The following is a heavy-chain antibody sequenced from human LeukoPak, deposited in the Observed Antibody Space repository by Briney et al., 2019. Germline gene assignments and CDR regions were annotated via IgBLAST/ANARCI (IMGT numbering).Heavy chain of an antibody. CDR1: GGSFSGYY. CDR3: ARRYQLLYGGSWFDP. CDR2: INHSGST. V-gene: IGHV4-34*01. J-gene: IGHJ5*02. D-gene: IGHD2-2*02. Sequence: SETVSLTCAVYGGSFSGYYWSWIRKPPGKGREWIGEINHSGSTNYNPSLKSRVTISVDTSKNQFSLKLSSVTAADTAVYYCARRYQLLYGGSWFDPWGQGTLVTVSS.